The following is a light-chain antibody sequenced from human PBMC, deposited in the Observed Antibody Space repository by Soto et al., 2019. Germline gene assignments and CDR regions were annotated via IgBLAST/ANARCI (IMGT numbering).Light chain of an antibody. CDR1: SSDVGGYNY. CDR3: SSYAGSNNFV. Sequence: QSALTQPTSASGSPGQSVTISCTGTSSDVGGYNYVSWYQQHPGKAPKLMIYEVSKRPSGVPDRFSGSKSGNTASLTVSGLQAEDEAHYYCSSYAGSNNFVFGGGTKLTVL. V-gene: IGLV2-8*01. CDR2: EVS. J-gene: IGLJ2*01.